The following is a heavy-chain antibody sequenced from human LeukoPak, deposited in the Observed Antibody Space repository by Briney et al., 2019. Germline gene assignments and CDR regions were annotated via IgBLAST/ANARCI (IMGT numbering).Heavy chain of an antibody. CDR3: ARRRYSSNWYYFDY. D-gene: IGHD6-13*01. Sequence: ASVKVSCKASGYTFTSYEINWVRQATGQGLEWTGWMNPNSGNTGYVQKFQGRVTMTRNTSISTAYMELSSLRSEDTAVYYCARRRYSSNWYYFDYWGQGTLVTVSS. J-gene: IGHJ4*02. V-gene: IGHV1-8*01. CDR2: MNPNSGNT. CDR1: GYTFTSYE.